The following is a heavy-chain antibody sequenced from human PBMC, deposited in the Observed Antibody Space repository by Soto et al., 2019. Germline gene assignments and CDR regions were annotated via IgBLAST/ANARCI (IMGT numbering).Heavy chain of an antibody. CDR2: MYSRENA. Sequence: EVQLVHSGGGLVQPGGSLRLSCAGYGVTVTSNYMNWVRQAPGKGLEWVSVMYSRENAYYADSVAGRFTISRDNSKNTLYLQMNSLRVEDTAVYYCARDLDAFDTWGQGTTVIVSS. CDR3: ARDLDAFDT. V-gene: IGHV3-53*01. J-gene: IGHJ3*02. CDR1: GVTVTSNY.